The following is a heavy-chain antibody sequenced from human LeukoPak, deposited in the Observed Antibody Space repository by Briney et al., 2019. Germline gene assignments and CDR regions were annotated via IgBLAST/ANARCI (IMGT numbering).Heavy chain of an antibody. CDR2: ISGSGGST. J-gene: IGHJ4*02. Sequence: GGSLRLSCAASGFTFSSYAMSWVRQAPGKGLEWVSAISGSGGSTYYADSVKGRFTISRDNSKNTLYLQMNSLRAEETAVYYSAKGLYYYLFDYWGQGTLVTVSS. CDR1: GFTFSSYA. D-gene: IGHD3-10*01. CDR3: AKGLYYYLFDY. V-gene: IGHV3-23*01.